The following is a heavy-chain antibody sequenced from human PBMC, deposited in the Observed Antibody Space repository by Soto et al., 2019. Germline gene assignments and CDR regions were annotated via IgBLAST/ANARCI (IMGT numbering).Heavy chain of an antibody. D-gene: IGHD2-2*01. CDR2: IYSGGNT. Sequence: GGSLRLSCAASGFTVSSNYMSWVRQAPGKGLEWVSVIYSGGNTYYADSVKGRFTISRDNSKNTLYLQMNSLRAEDTAVYYCARDAYGSSTSPFDYWGQGTLVTVSS. V-gene: IGHV3-53*01. CDR3: ARDAYGSSTSPFDY. J-gene: IGHJ4*02. CDR1: GFTVSSNY.